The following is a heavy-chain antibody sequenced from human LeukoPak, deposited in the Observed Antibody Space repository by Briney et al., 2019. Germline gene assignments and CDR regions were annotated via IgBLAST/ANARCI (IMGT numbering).Heavy chain of an antibody. V-gene: IGHV5-51*01. Sequence: AGESLKISRKGSGYSFTSYWIGWVRQMPGKGLEWMGIIYPGDSDTRYSPSFQGQVTISADKSISTAYLQWSSLKASDTAMYYCARFRLSMVRGVILYYYYMDVWGKGTTVTVSS. D-gene: IGHD3-10*01. CDR3: ARFRLSMVRGVILYYYYMDV. CDR2: IYPGDSDT. CDR1: GYSFTSYW. J-gene: IGHJ6*03.